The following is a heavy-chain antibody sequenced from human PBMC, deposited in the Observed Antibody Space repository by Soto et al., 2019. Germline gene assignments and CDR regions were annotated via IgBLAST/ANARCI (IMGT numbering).Heavy chain of an antibody. D-gene: IGHD3-10*01. CDR1: GYTFTSYD. CDR3: ARGYGSVPY. CDR2: MNPNSGNT. Sequence: QVQLVQSGAEVKKPGASVKVSCKASGYTFTSYDINWVRQATGQGLEWMGWMNPNSGNTGYAQKFEGSVPMTRNTSISAAYMELSRVRSEDAGVYYCARGYGSVPYWGQGTLVTVPS. V-gene: IGHV1-8*01. J-gene: IGHJ4*02.